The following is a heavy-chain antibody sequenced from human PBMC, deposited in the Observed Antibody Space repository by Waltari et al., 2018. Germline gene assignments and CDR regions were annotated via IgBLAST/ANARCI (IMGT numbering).Heavy chain of an antibody. CDR1: GGTFSSYA. D-gene: IGHD6-13*01. V-gene: IGHV1-69*01. J-gene: IGHJ6*02. Sequence: QVQLVQSGAEVKKPGSSVKVSCKASGGTFSSYAISWVRQAPGQGLEWMGGIIPIFGTANYAQKFQGRVTITADESTSTAYMELSSLRSEDTAVYYCARVSRWYSSPYYYYGMDVWGQGTTVIVSS. CDR2: IIPIFGTA. CDR3: ARVSRWYSSPYYYYGMDV.